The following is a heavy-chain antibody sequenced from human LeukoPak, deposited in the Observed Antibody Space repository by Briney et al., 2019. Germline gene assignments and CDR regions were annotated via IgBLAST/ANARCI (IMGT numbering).Heavy chain of an antibody. D-gene: IGHD2-15*01. CDR1: GGSISSSSYY. CDR2: IYYSGST. J-gene: IGHJ6*03. Sequence: PSETLSLTCTVSGGSISSSSYYWGWIRQPPGKGLEWIGSIYYSGSTYYNPSLKSRVTISVDTSKNQFSLKLSSVTAADTAVYYCARDQVVVAASYYMDVWGKGTTVTVSS. V-gene: IGHV4-39*07. CDR3: ARDQVVVAASYYMDV.